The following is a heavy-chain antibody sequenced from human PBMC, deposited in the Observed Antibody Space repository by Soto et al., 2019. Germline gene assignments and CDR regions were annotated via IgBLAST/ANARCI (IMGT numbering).Heavy chain of an antibody. J-gene: IGHJ5*02. Sequence: LSLTCTVSGGSITSGGSFWSWIRQHPGKGPEWIAFIGYSGATSYNPSLASRVAISADTYKSQFSLNLRSVTAADTAVYYCARGGASSKWFAPWGQGTLVTVSS. D-gene: IGHD2-15*01. V-gene: IGHV4-31*03. CDR1: GGSITSGGSF. CDR3: ARGGASSKWFAP. CDR2: IGYSGAT.